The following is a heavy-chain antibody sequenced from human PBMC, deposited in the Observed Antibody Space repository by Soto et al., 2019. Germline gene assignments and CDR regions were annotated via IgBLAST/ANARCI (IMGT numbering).Heavy chain of an antibody. Sequence: SETLSLTCAVYGGSFSGYYWSWIRQPPGKGLEWIGEINHSGSTNYNPPLKSRVTISVDTSKNQLSLKLSSVTAADTAVYYCAREGIAAANGGFWYSYYGMDVLVQGTSVT. CDR2: INHSGST. D-gene: IGHD6-13*01. J-gene: IGHJ6*02. CDR1: GGSFSGYY. V-gene: IGHV4-34*01. CDR3: AREGIAAANGGFWYSYYGMDV.